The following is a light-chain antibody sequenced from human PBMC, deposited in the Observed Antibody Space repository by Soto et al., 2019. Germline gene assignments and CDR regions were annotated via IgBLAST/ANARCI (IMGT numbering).Light chain of an antibody. CDR3: QQYGNLPRT. V-gene: IGKV3-20*01. CDR1: QSVSSSY. Sequence: EIVLTQPPGTLSLSPGERATLSCRASQSVSSSYLAWYQQKPGQAPRLLIYGASSRATGIPDRFSGSGSGTDFTLTISRLEPEDFAVYYCQQYGNLPRTFGQGTKVDIK. J-gene: IGKJ1*01. CDR2: GAS.